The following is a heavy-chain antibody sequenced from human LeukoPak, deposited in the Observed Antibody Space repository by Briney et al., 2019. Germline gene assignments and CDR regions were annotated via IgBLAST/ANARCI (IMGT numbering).Heavy chain of an antibody. V-gene: IGHV4-34*01. CDR1: GGSFSGYY. Sequence: SETLSLTCAVYGGSFSGYYWSWIRQPPGKGLEWIGEINHSGSTNYNPSLKSRVTISVDTSKNQFSLKLSSVTAADTAVYYCARLRKMYYYGSGSNMWFDPWGQGTLVTVSS. CDR3: ARLRKMYYYGSGSNMWFDP. J-gene: IGHJ5*02. D-gene: IGHD3-10*01. CDR2: INHSGST.